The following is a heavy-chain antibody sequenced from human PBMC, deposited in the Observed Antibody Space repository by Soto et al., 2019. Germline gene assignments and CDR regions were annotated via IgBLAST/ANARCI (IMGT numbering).Heavy chain of an antibody. D-gene: IGHD6-13*01. CDR3: ARLPEIAAAFGHGY. J-gene: IGHJ4*02. V-gene: IGHV4-39*01. CDR2: IYYSGST. CDR1: GGSISSSSYY. Sequence: QLQLQESGPGLVKPSETLSLTCTVSGGSISSSSYYWGWIRQPPGKGLEWIGSIYYSGSTYYNPSLKSRVTRSVDTSKNQSSLKLSTVTAADTAVYYCARLPEIAAAFGHGYWGQGTLVTVSS.